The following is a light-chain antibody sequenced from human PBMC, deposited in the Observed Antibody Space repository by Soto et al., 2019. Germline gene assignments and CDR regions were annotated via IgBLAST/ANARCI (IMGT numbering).Light chain of an antibody. Sequence: SVLTQPASVSGSPGQSITISCTGTSSDVGLYDYVSWYQQHPGKAPQLMIYAVSNRPSGVSNRFSASKSGNTASLFISGLQAEEEADYYCSSYTGDSSYVFGSGTKVTVL. CDR1: SSDVGLYDY. CDR3: SSYTGDSSYV. V-gene: IGLV2-14*01. J-gene: IGLJ1*01. CDR2: AVS.